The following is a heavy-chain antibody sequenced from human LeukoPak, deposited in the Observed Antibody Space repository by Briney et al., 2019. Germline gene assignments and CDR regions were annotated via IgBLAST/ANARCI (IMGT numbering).Heavy chain of an antibody. D-gene: IGHD3-3*01. Sequence: SETLSLTCAVSGGSVSGGGHYWTWIRQHPGKGLEWIGDIYDSGSTRYNPSLKSQVIISVDTSKNQFSLRLSSVTAADTAVYYCARAFQGSQRNLWSGRWYFDLWGRGTLVTVSS. CDR3: ARAFQGSQRNLWSGRWYFDL. J-gene: IGHJ2*01. CDR2: IYDSGST. V-gene: IGHV4-31*11. CDR1: GGSVSGGGHY.